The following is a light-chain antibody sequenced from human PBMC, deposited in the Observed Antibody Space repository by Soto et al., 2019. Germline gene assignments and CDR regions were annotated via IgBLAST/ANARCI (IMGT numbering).Light chain of an antibody. CDR1: QAIAKY. CDR2: DAS. CDR3: QQYDNFPIT. J-gene: IGKJ5*01. Sequence: DIHMTQSPSSLSASVGDRVTITCKASQAIAKYLNWYQQKPGEAPKILVYDASNLKTGVPSRFSESGSGTDFTFTISSLQPEDIATYYCQQYDNFPITFGQGTRLEIK. V-gene: IGKV1-33*01.